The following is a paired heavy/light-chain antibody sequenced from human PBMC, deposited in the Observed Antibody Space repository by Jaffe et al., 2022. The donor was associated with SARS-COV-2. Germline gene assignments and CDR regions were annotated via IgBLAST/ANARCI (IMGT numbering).Heavy chain of an antibody. CDR1: GFTFRGYW. CDR2: LNNDGSGT. Sequence: EVQLVESGGGLVQPGGSLRLSCAVSGFTFRGYWMQWVRQAPGKGLVWVARLNNDGSGTTYADSVKGRFTISRDNARNTLYLQMNSLRDEDTAVYYCARDQDGAGGTIDYWGPGTLVTVSS. J-gene: IGHJ4*02. CDR3: ARDQDGAGGTIDY. V-gene: IGHV3-74*01. D-gene: IGHD1-7*01.
Light chain of an antibody. Sequence: DIVMSQSPLSLPVTPGEPASISCRSSQSLLYSDGYNYLDWYLQKPGQSPQLLIYLGSNRASGVPDRFSGSGSGTDFTLKISRVEAEDVGVYYCMQALRTPFIFGPGTKVDIK. V-gene: IGKV2-28*01. CDR3: MQALRTPFI. CDR1: QSLLYSDGYNY. CDR2: LGS. J-gene: IGKJ3*01.